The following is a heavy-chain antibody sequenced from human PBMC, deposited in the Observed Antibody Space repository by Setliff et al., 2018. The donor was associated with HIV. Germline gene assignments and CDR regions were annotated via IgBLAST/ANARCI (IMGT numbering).Heavy chain of an antibody. Sequence: PSETLSLTCTVSGASISSYCWNWIRQPPGKGLEWIGFIFASGETKYNPSLQSRVTISIDTSKNQFSLKLSSVIAADTAMYYCARRIDNSGTFPDTNWFDPWGQGTLVTVSS. CDR3: ARRIDNSGTFPDTNWFDP. CDR2: IFASGET. V-gene: IGHV4-4*09. J-gene: IGHJ5*02. CDR1: GASISSYC. D-gene: IGHD3-10*01.